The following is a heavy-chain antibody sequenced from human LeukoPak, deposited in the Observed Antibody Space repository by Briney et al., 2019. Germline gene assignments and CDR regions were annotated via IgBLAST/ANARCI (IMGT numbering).Heavy chain of an antibody. J-gene: IGHJ4*02. CDR1: GFTFSSYS. Sequence: PGGSLRLSCAASGFTFSSYSMNWVRQAPGKGLEWVSSISSSSSYIYYADSVKGRFTISRDNAKNSLYLQMNSLRAEDTAVYYCARGGIQLWLNNDYWGQGTLVTVSS. V-gene: IGHV3-21*01. CDR3: ARGGIQLWLNNDY. D-gene: IGHD5-18*01. CDR2: ISSSSSYI.